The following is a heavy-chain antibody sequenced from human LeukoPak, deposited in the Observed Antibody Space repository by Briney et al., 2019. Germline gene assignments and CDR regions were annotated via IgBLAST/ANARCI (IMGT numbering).Heavy chain of an antibody. J-gene: IGHJ6*02. D-gene: IGHD3-22*01. CDR3: ARDKDETYYYDSSGSDGMDV. V-gene: IGHV1-2*02. CDR2: INPNSGGT. Sequence: ASVKVSCKASGYTFTGYYMHWVRQAPGQGLEWMGWINPNSGGTNYAQKFQGRVTMATDTSTSMAYMELRSLRSDDTAVYYCARDKDETYYYDSSGSDGMDVWGQGTTVTVSS. CDR1: GYTFTGYY.